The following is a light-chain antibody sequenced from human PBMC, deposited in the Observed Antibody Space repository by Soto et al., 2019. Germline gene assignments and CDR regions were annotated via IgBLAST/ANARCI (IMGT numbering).Light chain of an antibody. V-gene: IGKV3-11*01. J-gene: IGKJ4*01. CDR1: QSVSSY. CDR3: QQRSNWLT. CDR2: DAS. Sequence: EIELTQSPATLSLSPGERATLSCRASQSVSSYLAWYQQKPGQAPRLLIYDASNRATGIPARFSGSGSGTDFTLTIISLEAEDFAVYYCQQRSNWLTFGGGTKVEIK.